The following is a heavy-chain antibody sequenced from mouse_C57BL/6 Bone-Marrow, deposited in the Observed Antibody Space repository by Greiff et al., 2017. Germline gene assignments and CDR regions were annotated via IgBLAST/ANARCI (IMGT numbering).Heavy chain of an antibody. J-gene: IGHJ3*01. Sequence: QVQLQQPGAELVKPGASVKLSCKASGYTFTSYWMHWVKQRPGRGLEWIGSIDPNSGGTKYNEQFKSKATLTVDKPSSTSYMQLSSLTSEDSAVYYCARGGDYDASCFAYGGQGTLVTVSA. V-gene: IGHV1-72*01. CDR2: IDPNSGGT. D-gene: IGHD2-4*01. CDR1: GYTFTSYW. CDR3: ARGGDYDASCFAY.